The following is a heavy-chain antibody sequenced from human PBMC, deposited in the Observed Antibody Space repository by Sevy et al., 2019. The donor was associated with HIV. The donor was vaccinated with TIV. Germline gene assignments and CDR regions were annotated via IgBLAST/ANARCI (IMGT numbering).Heavy chain of an antibody. V-gene: IGHV3-30*18. D-gene: IGHD2-15*01. CDR2: ISYDGSNK. CDR3: AKDDILGYCSGGSCYPGY. CDR1: GFTFSSYG. J-gene: IGHJ4*02. Sequence: GGSLRLSCAASGFTFSSYGMHWVRQAPGKGLEWVAVISYDGSNKYYADSVKGRFTISRDNSKNTLYLQMNSLRPEDTTVYYCAKDDILGYCSGGSCYPGYWGQGTLVTVSS.